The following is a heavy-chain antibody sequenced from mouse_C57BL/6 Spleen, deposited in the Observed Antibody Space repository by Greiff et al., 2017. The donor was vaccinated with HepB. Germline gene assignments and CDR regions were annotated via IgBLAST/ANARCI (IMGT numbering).Heavy chain of an antibody. Sequence: EVQGVESGGGLVQPGGSLKLSCAASGFTFSDYYMYWVRQTPEKRLEWVAYISNGGGSTYYPDTVKGRCTISRDNAKNTLYLQMSRLKSEDTAMYYCARQGGYYGSSYNWYFDVWGTGTTVTVSS. CDR3: ARQGGYYGSSYNWYFDV. CDR1: GFTFSDYY. D-gene: IGHD1-1*01. CDR2: ISNGGGST. J-gene: IGHJ1*03. V-gene: IGHV5-12*01.